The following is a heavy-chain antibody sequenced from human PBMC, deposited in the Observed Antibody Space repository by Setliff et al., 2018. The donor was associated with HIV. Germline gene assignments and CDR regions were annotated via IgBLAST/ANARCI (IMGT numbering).Heavy chain of an antibody. J-gene: IGHJ6*02. CDR3: ARKVGVTTYYYSSVSIKGALDV. D-gene: IGHD3-10*01. CDR2: VNTKTGNT. Sequence: GASVKVSCKASGYTFTNFGITWVRQVPGQGLEWMGWVNTKTGNTVYEQNFQGRVTMTRDTSIDTAYMELSSLRSEDTAVYYCARKVGVTTYYYSSVSIKGALDVWGQGTKVTVSS. CDR1: GYTFTNFG. V-gene: IGHV1-8*01.